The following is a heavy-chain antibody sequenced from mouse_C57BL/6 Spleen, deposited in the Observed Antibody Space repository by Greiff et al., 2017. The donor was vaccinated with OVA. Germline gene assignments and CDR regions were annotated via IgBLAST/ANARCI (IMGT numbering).Heavy chain of an antibody. D-gene: IGHD2-3*01. CDR3: AREEDGYFDY. Sequence: QVQLQQPGAELVRPGSSVKLSCKASGYTFTSYWMDWVKQRPGQGLEWIGNIYPSDSETHYNQKFKDKAKLTVDKSSSTAYMQLSSLTSEDSAVYYCAREEDGYFDYWGQGTTLTVSS. J-gene: IGHJ2*01. V-gene: IGHV1-61*01. CDR1: GYTFTSYW. CDR2: IYPSDSET.